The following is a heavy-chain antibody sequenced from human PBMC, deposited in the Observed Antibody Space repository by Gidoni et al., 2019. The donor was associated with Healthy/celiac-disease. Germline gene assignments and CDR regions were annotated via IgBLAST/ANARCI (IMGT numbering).Heavy chain of an antibody. CDR2: IDWDDDK. D-gene: IGHD5-18*01. V-gene: IGHV2-70*01. CDR3: ARIRDLYVDTAMGHFDY. Sequence: QVTLRESGPALVKPTQTLTLTCTFSGFSLSTSGMCVSWIRQPPGKALEWLALIDWDDDKYYSTSLKTRLTISKDTSKNQVVLTMTNMDPVDTATYYCARIRDLYVDTAMGHFDYWGQGTLVTVSS. J-gene: IGHJ4*02. CDR1: GFSLSTSGMC.